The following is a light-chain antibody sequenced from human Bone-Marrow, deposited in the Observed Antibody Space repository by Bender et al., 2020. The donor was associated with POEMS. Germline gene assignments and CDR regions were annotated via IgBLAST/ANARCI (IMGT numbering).Light chain of an antibody. V-gene: IGLV1-47*01. CDR2: RSN. CDR1: NSNIGSHY. J-gene: IGLJ2*01. CDR3: ATWDAKLSGPYVV. Sequence: QSVLTQPPSASGAPGQRVTISCSGSNSNIGSHYVYWYQQLPGAAPTLLIYRSNQRPSGVPDRFSASKSGTSASLAISGLRSEDEADYYCATWDAKLSGPYVVFGGGTKLTVL.